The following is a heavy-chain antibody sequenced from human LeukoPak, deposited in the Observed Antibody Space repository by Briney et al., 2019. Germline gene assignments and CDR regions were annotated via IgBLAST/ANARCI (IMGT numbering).Heavy chain of an antibody. Sequence: GGSLRLSCAASGFTFSSYTMNWVRQAPGKGLEWVSSISSSSTYIYYADSVKGRFTISRDNAKNSLFLQMNSLRAEDTAVYYCARFALKTPPTDWGQGTLVTVSS. CDR3: ARFALKTPPTD. CDR1: GFTFSSYT. V-gene: IGHV3-21*01. CDR2: ISSSSTYI. J-gene: IGHJ4*02.